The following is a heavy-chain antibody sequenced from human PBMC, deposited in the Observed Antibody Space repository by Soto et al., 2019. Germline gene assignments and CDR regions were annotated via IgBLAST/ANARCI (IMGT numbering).Heavy chain of an antibody. CDR2: ISVSGGST. D-gene: IGHD1-26*01. CDR3: AKGSLGVRPQKLDCDY. Sequence: EVQLLESGGGLLQPGGSLRLSCAASGFTFSSYAMSWFRQAQGQELEWVSAISVSGGSTYYADSVKCRFTISRDNSKTTLYLKMNSMRAEDTAVYYCAKGSLGVRPQKLDCDYWCQGTMVTVSS. V-gene: IGHV3-23*01. J-gene: IGHJ4*02. CDR1: GFTFSSYA.